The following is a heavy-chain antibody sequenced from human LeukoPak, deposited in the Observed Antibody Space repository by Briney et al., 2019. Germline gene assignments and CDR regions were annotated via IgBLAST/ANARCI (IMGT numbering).Heavy chain of an antibody. J-gene: IGHJ3*02. Sequence: SETLSLTCAVYGGSFSGYYWSWIRQPPGKGLEWIGEINHSGSTNYNPSLKSRVTISVDKSKNQFSLKLSSVTAADTAVYYCASARDIYDFWSGHQDIWGQGTMVTVSS. V-gene: IGHV4-34*01. CDR2: INHSGST. CDR3: ASARDIYDFWSGHQDI. D-gene: IGHD3-3*01. CDR1: GGSFSGYY.